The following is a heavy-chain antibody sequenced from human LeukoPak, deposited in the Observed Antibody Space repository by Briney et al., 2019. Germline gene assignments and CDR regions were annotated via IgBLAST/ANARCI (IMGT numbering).Heavy chain of an antibody. J-gene: IGHJ4*03. CDR1: GGSFSSYY. D-gene: IGHD1-1*01. V-gene: IGHV4-34*01. Sequence: SETLSLTCAVYGGSFSSYYWSWIRQSPGKGLEWIAEINHRGDTNYNPSVKSRVTISVDTSKNQFSLKVTSLTAADTAVYYCARGLTISETGYFDYWGQGTLATVSS. CDR2: INHRGDT. CDR3: ARGLTISETGYFDY.